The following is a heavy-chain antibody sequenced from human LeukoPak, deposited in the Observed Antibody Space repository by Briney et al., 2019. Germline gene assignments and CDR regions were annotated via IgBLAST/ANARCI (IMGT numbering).Heavy chain of an antibody. CDR3: AKEGRMITFGGVIIRRGYYFDY. Sequence: GGSLRLSCAASGFTFSSYAMSWVRQAPGKGLEWVSAISGSGGSTYYADSVKGRFTISRDNSKNTPYLQMNSLRAEDTAVYYCAKEGRMITFGGVIIRRGYYFDYWGQGTLVTVSS. V-gene: IGHV3-23*01. CDR1: GFTFSSYA. D-gene: IGHD3-16*02. CDR2: ISGSGGST. J-gene: IGHJ4*02.